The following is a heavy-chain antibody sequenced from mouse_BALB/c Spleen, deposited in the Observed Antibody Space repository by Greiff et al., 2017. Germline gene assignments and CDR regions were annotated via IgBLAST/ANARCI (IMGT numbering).Heavy chain of an antibody. D-gene: IGHD1-1*01. CDR3: ARYGRYAMDY. V-gene: IGHV5-17*02. J-gene: IGHJ4*01. CDR2: ISSGSSTI. Sequence: EVMLVESGGGLVQPGGSRKLSCAASGFTFSSFGMHWVRQAPEKGLEWVAYISSGSSTIYYADTVKGRFTISRDNPKNTLFLQMTSLRSEDTAMYYCARYGRYAMDYWGQGTSVTVSS. CDR1: GFTFSSFG.